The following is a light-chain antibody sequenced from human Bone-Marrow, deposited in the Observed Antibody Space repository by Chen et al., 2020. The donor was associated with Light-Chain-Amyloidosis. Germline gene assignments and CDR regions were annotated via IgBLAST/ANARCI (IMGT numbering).Light chain of an antibody. V-gene: IGLV1-40*01. J-gene: IGLJ2*01. Sequence: QSVLTQPPSVSGAPGQRVTLSCTGSSSHIGAGYDVHWYRQLPGTAPKLLISGNSNRPSGVPDRFSGSRSGTSASLAISGLQAEDEADYYCQSYDTSMRGSVFGGGTKLTVL. CDR1: SSHIGAGYD. CDR2: GNS. CDR3: QSYDTSMRGSV.